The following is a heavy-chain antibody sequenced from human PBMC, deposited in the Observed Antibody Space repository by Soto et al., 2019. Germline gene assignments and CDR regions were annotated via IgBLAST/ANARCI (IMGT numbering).Heavy chain of an antibody. V-gene: IGHV4-30-2*01. CDR3: ARAEPTTATFDP. CDR2: IYHSGST. J-gene: IGHJ5*02. CDR1: GGSISSGGYS. Sequence: SETLSLTCAVSGGSISSGGYSWSWIRQPPGKGLEWIGYIYHSGSTYYNPSLKSRVTISVDGSKNQFSLKLSSVTAADTAVYYCARAEPTTATFDPWGQGTLVTVSS. D-gene: IGHD4-4*01.